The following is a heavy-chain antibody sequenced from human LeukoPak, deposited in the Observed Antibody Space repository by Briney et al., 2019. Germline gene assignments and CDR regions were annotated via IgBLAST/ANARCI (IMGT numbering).Heavy chain of an antibody. J-gene: IGHJ5*02. CDR3: ARTMEVGATIDP. CDR1: GFTFSSYS. CDR2: IHSGGST. Sequence: SGGSLRLSCAASGFTFSSYSMNWVRQAPGKGLEWVSDIHSGGSTYYADSVKGRFTISRDNSKNTMYLQMNSLRAEDTAVYYCARTMEVGATIDPWGQGTLVTVSS. D-gene: IGHD1-26*01. V-gene: IGHV3-53*01.